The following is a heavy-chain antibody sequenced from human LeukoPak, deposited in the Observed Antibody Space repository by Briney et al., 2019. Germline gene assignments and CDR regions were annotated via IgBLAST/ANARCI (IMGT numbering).Heavy chain of an antibody. J-gene: IGHJ4*02. D-gene: IGHD5-12*01. CDR3: ARWVATIWFYFDY. Sequence: GGSLRLPCAASGFTVSSNYMSWVRQAPGKGLEWVSVIYSGGSTYYADSVKGRFTISRDNSKNTLYLQMNSLRAEDTAVYYCARWVATIWFYFDYWGQGTLVTVSS. CDR1: GFTVSSNY. V-gene: IGHV3-53*01. CDR2: IYSGGST.